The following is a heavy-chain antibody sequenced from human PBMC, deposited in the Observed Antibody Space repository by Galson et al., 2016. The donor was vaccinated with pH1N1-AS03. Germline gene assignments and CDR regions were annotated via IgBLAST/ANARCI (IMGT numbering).Heavy chain of an antibody. CDR3: ARGITIFGLARPALDS. CDR1: GSSVSSKY. V-gene: IGHV3-66*02. Sequence: SLRLSCAVSGSSVSSKYMNWVRQAPGKGLEWISVIFTGGTTYYADSVRGRFTISRDDSRNTLYLQMNSLRNEDTAVYYRARGITIFGLARPALDSWGQGTRVTVSS. J-gene: IGHJ4*02. CDR2: IFTGGTT. D-gene: IGHD3-3*01.